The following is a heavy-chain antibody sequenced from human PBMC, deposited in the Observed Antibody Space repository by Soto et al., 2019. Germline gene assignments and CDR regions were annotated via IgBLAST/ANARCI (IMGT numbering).Heavy chain of an antibody. CDR1: GFTFSSYA. CDR3: ARIGIAARAGSLDP. CDR2: ISYDGSNK. J-gene: IGHJ5*02. Sequence: QVQLVESGGGVVQPGRSLRLSCAASGFTFSSYAMHWVRQAPGKGLEWVAVISYDGSNKYYADSVKGRFTICRDTSKNTLYLEMNSLIAEDTAVYYCARIGIAARAGSLDPWCQGTLVTVSS. V-gene: IGHV3-30-3*01. D-gene: IGHD6-6*01.